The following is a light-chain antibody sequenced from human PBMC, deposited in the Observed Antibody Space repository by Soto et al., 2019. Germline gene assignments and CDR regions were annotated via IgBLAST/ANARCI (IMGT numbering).Light chain of an antibody. CDR3: CSSAGSSTPYV. V-gene: IGLV2-23*02. CDR2: EFS. CDR1: SSDVGSYNL. Sequence: QSALTQPASVSGSPGQSITISCTGTSSDVGSYNLVSWYQQHPGKAPKLMIYEFSKRPSGVSNRFSGSKSGNTASLTISGLQAEDEADYYCCSSAGSSTPYVFGTGTKLTVL. J-gene: IGLJ1*01.